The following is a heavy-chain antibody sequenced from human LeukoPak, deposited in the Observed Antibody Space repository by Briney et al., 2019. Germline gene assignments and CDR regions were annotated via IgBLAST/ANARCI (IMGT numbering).Heavy chain of an antibody. D-gene: IGHD6-19*01. V-gene: IGHV3-66*01. CDR2: IYNNDNS. CDR1: GFTVSSSF. CDR3: ARASRWLAFDN. J-gene: IGHJ4*02. Sequence: GGSLRLSCAASGFTVSSSFMNWLRQAPGKGLEWVSTIYNNDNSNYADSVKGRFTISRDSSRNTLYLQMSRLRAEDTAVYFCARASRWLAFDNWGQGTLVTVSS.